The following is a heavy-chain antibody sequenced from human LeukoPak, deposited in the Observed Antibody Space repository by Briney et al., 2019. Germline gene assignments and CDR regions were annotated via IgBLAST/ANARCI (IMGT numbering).Heavy chain of an antibody. Sequence: ASVKVSCKASGGTFSSYAISWVRQAPGQGLKWMGGIIPIFGTANYAQKFQGRVTITADESTSTAYMELSSLRSEDTAVYYCARARSPYYYDSSGYYNFDYWGQGTLVTVSS. CDR1: GGTFSSYA. V-gene: IGHV1-69*13. CDR3: ARARSPYYYDSSGYYNFDY. D-gene: IGHD3-22*01. J-gene: IGHJ4*02. CDR2: IIPIFGTA.